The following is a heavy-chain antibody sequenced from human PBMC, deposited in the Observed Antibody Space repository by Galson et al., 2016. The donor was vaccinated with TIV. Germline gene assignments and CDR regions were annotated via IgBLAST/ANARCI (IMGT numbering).Heavy chain of an antibody. J-gene: IGHJ4*02. D-gene: IGHD1-26*01. Sequence: SLRLSCAASGFTFSNYWMHWVRQAPGKGLVWVSRIKMDGSTTNYADSVKGRFTISRDNAKNTLCLQMNNLRAEDTAVYYCARRRYSGTYLEDDWGQGTLVTVSA. V-gene: IGHV3-74*01. CDR2: IKMDGSTT. CDR1: GFTFSNYW. CDR3: ARRRYSGTYLEDD.